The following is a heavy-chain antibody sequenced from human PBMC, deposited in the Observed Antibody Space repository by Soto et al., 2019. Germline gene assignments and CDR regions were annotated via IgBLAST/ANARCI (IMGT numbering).Heavy chain of an antibody. J-gene: IGHJ6*03. V-gene: IGHV3-64D*09. Sequence: GGSLRLSCSASGFTFSSYAMHWVRQAPGKGLEYVSAISSNGGSTYYADSVKGRFTISRDNSKNTLYLQMSSLRAEDTAVYYCEKAGTGTNYYYYYMDVWGKGTTVTVSS. CDR3: EKAGTGTNYYYYYMDV. CDR2: ISSNGGST. D-gene: IGHD1-1*01. CDR1: GFTFSSYA.